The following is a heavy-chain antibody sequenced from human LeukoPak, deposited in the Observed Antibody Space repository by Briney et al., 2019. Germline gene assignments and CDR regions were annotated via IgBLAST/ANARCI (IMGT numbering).Heavy chain of an antibody. J-gene: IGHJ4*02. V-gene: IGHV3-15*01. CDR1: GITFGDAW. Sequence: GGSLRLSCTTSGITFGDAWMSWVRQAPGKGLEWVGRVKTKTDGGTIDYAAPVKGRFTISRDDSKNTLYLQMNSLKTEDTAVYYCTTEDCGGDCYPGYWGQGTLVTVSS. CDR2: VKTKTDGGTI. D-gene: IGHD2-21*02. CDR3: TTEDCGGDCYPGY.